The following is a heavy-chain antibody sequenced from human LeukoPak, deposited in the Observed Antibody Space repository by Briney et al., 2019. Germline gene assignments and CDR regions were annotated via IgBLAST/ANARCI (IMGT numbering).Heavy chain of an antibody. Sequence: SETLSLTCTVSGGSISSYYWSWIRQPPGKGLEWIGYIYYSGSTNYNPSLKSRVTISVDTSTNQFSLKLSSVTAVDTAVYYCGLSMKWGHFDYWGEGTLVTVSS. J-gene: IGHJ4*02. V-gene: IGHV4-59*01. D-gene: IGHD1-26*01. CDR2: IYYSGST. CDR1: GGSISSYY. CDR3: GLSMKWGHFDY.